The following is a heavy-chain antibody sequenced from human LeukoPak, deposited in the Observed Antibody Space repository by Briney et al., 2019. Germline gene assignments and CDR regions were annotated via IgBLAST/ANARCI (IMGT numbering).Heavy chain of an antibody. Sequence: SETLSLTCAVYGGSFSGYYWSWIRQPPGKGLEWIGEINHSGSTNYNPSLKSRVTISVDTSKNQFSLKLSSVTAADTAVYYCARGAIRYSSGWYGGYYYYMDVWGKGTTVTVSS. CDR1: GGSFSGYY. CDR3: ARGAIRYSSGWYGGYYYYMDV. V-gene: IGHV4-34*01. J-gene: IGHJ6*03. D-gene: IGHD6-19*01. CDR2: INHSGST.